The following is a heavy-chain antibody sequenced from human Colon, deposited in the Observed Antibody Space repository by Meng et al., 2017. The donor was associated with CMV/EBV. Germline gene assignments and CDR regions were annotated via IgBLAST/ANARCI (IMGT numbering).Heavy chain of an antibody. CDR3: AKVGSVYYPYYFDY. V-gene: IGHV1-3*01. D-gene: IGHD5/OR15-5a*01. CDR1: GYSFNTYY. Sequence: ASGYSFNTYYMHWVRQSPGQRLEWMGWINAGNGNTKYSQKFQGRVTITMDTSASTAYMELSTLTSGDSAMYYCAKVGSVYYPYYFDYWGQGTLVTVSS. J-gene: IGHJ4*02. CDR2: INAGNGNT.